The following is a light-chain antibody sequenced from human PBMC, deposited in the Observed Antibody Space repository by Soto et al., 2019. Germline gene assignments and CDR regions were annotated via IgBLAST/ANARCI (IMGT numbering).Light chain of an antibody. Sequence: AILMTQSASSFSASTGDRVTITCRASQGISSYLAWYQQKPGKAPKLLIYKGSDLQSGAPSRFSGSGSGTEFTLTISSLQTEDFATYYCLQHNSYPVTFGPGTKVDIK. J-gene: IGKJ3*01. V-gene: IGKV1-8*01. CDR3: LQHNSYPVT. CDR1: QGISSY. CDR2: KGS.